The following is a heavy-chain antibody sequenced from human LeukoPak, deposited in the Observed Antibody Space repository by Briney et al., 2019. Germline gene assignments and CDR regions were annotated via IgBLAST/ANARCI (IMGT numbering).Heavy chain of an antibody. CDR3: AREEMIVVVSSTERRNWFDP. CDR2: INHSGST. Sequence: SETLSLTCTVSGGSISSYYWSWIRQPPGKGLEWIGEINHSGSTNYNPSLKSRVTISVDTSKNQFSLKLSSVTAADTAVYYCAREEMIVVVSSTERRNWFDPWGQGTLVTVSS. D-gene: IGHD3-22*01. CDR1: GGSISSYY. J-gene: IGHJ5*02. V-gene: IGHV4-34*01.